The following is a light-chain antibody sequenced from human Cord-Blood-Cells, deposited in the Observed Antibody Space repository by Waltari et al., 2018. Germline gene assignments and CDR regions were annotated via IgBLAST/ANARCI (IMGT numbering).Light chain of an antibody. V-gene: IGLV2-8*01. CDR2: EVS. CDR1: TSHDVGCNN. Sequence: ALPQPPSAVAAPPRQATTSSSAATSHDVGCNNFSWYQQHPGKAPKLMIYEVSKRPSGVPDRFSGSKSGNTASLTISGLQAEDEADYYCSSYAGSNNWVFGGGTKLTVL. J-gene: IGLJ2*01. CDR3: SSYAGSNNWV.